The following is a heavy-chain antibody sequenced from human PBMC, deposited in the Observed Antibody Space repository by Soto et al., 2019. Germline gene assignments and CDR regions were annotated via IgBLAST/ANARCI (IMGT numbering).Heavy chain of an antibody. CDR2: IKSKTDGGTT. CDR3: TTDDFGHYYGSGSYSSAWDRKPNYYYYYMDV. CDR1: GFTFSNAW. J-gene: IGHJ6*03. Sequence: GGSLRLSCAASGFTFSNAWMSWVRQAPGKGLEWVGRIKSKTDGGTTDYAAPVKGRFTISRDDSKKTLYLQMNSLKTEDTAVYYCTTDDFGHYYGSGSYSSAWDRKPNYYYYYMDVWGKGTTVTVSS. D-gene: IGHD3-10*01. V-gene: IGHV3-15*01.